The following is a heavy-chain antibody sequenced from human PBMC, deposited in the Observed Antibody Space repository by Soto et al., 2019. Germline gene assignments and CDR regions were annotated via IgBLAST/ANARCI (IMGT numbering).Heavy chain of an antibody. CDR1: GYTFTSYG. CDR3: ARGPLYQLLCDECPTPYFDY. CDR2: ISAYNGNT. D-gene: IGHD2-2*01. Sequence: ASVKVSCKASGYTFTSYGISWVRQAPGQGLEWMGWISAYNGNTNYAQKLQGRVTMTTDTSTSTAYMELRSLRSDDTAVYYCARGPLYQLLCDECPTPYFDYWGQGTLVTVSS. J-gene: IGHJ4*02. V-gene: IGHV1-18*01.